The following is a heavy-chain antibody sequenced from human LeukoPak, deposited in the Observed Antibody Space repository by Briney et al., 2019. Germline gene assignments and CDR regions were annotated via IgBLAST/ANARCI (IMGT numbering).Heavy chain of an antibody. CDR2: ISGSGGST. CDR3: AKGTYGPGSYPYFDY. CDR1: GFTFSSYA. V-gene: IGHV3-23*01. J-gene: IGHJ4*02. D-gene: IGHD3-10*01. Sequence: GGSLRLSCAASGFTFSSYAMSWVRQAPGKGLEWVSAISGSGGSTYYADSVKGRFTISRDNSKNTLYLQMNSLRAEDTAVYYCAKGTYGPGSYPYFDYWGQGTLVTVSS.